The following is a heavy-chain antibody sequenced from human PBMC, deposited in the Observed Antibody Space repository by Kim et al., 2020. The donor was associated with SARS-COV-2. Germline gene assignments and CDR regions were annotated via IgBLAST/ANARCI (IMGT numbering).Heavy chain of an antibody. CDR3: ARDLSYYGSDFDY. Sequence: GGSLRLSCAASGFTFSDSYMSWIRQAPGKGLEWVSYISTTGSTPYYADSVKGRFTISRDNAKNSLYLQMNSLRAEDTAVYYCARDLSYYGSDFDYWGQGTLVTVSS. CDR2: ISTTGSTP. CDR1: GFTFSDSY. V-gene: IGHV3-11*01. J-gene: IGHJ4*02. D-gene: IGHD3-10*01.